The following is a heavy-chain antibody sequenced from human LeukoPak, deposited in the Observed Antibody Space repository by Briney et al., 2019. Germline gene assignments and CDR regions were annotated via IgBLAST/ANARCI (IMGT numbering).Heavy chain of an antibody. CDR3: AKGLAADAQDYFDS. Sequence: GGSLRLSCAASGFTFKEQAIHWVRQTPGKGLEWVSGISWNSGRTDYADSVKGRFTISRDNGKKSLYLQMNSLRAEDTALYYCAKGLAADAQDYFDSWGQGTLVTVSS. CDR1: GFTFKEQA. J-gene: IGHJ4*02. V-gene: IGHV3-9*01. D-gene: IGHD6-13*01. CDR2: ISWNSGRT.